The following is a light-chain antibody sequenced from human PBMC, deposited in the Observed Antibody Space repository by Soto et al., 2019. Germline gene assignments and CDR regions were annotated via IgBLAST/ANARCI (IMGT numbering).Light chain of an antibody. CDR3: QQYGSSPPWT. CDR2: GAS. Sequence: EIVLTQSPGTLSLSPGERATLSCRASQSVSSSYLAWYQQKPGQAPRLLIYGASSRATGIPDRFSGSGSGTDFTLTIIRLEPEDCAVYYCQQYGSSPPWTFGQGTKVEIK. J-gene: IGKJ1*01. V-gene: IGKV3-20*01. CDR1: QSVSSSY.